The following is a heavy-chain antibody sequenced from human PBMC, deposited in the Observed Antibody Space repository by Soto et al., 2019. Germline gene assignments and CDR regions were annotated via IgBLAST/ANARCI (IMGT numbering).Heavy chain of an antibody. J-gene: IGHJ4*02. Sequence: SETLSLTCTVSGGSISISSYYWGWILHPPGKGLEWIGSIYYSGSTYYNPSLKSRVTISVDTSKNQFSLKLSSVTAADTAVYYCARSLYYDCWSGYARTHFDYWGQGTLVTVSS. CDR1: GGSISISSYY. V-gene: IGHV4-39*01. CDR3: ARSLYYDCWSGYARTHFDY. D-gene: IGHD3-3*01. CDR2: IYYSGST.